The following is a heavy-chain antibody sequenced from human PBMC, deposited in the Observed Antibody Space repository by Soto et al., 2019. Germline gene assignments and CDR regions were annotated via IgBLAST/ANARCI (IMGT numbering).Heavy chain of an antibody. J-gene: IGHJ4*02. D-gene: IGHD1-26*01. Sequence: SVKVSFKASGDTFSSYAISWVRQAPGQGLEWMGGIIPIFGTANYAQKFQGRVTITADESTSTAYMELSSLRPEDTAVYYCARVGATGENSWGQGTLVTVSS. CDR1: GDTFSSYA. V-gene: IGHV1-69*13. CDR2: IIPIFGTA. CDR3: ARVGATGENS.